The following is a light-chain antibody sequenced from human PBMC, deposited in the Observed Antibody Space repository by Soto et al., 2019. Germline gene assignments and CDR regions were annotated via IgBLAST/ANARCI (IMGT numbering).Light chain of an antibody. CDR2: WAS. CDR3: QQYYNTLWT. Sequence: DIVLTQSPDSLAVSLGERSTIRCRSSQTLVYPSSNKNFLAWYQQKPGQPPKLLIYWASTRESGVPDRFRGGGSGTDFTLTIDSLQAEDVAVYYCQQYYNTLWTFGQGTKVDIK. J-gene: IGKJ1*01. CDR1: QTLVYPSSNKNF. V-gene: IGKV4-1*01.